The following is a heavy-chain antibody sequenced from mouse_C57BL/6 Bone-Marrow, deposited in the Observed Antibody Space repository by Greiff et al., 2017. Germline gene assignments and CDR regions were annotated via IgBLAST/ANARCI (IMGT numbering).Heavy chain of an antibody. CDR2: INPSSGYT. Sequence: VKLVESGAELAKPGASVKLSCKASGYTFTSYWMHWVKQRPGQGLEWIGYINPSSGYTKYNQKFKDKATLTADKSSSTAYMQLSSLTYEDSAVYYCATAYYGSSYVWYFDVWGIGTTVTVSS. D-gene: IGHD1-1*01. CDR1: GYTFTSYW. V-gene: IGHV1-7*01. J-gene: IGHJ1*03. CDR3: ATAYYGSSYVWYFDV.